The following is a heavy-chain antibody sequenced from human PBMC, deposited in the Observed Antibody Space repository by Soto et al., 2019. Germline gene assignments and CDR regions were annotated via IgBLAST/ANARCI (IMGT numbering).Heavy chain of an antibody. Sequence: SVKVSCKASGGTFSSYAISWVRQAPGQGLEWMGGIIPIFGTANYAQKFQGRVTITADESTSTAYMELSSLRSEDTAVYYCARIYDSSGYYRLSFDYWGQGTPVTVSS. V-gene: IGHV1-69*13. CDR1: GGTFSSYA. CDR3: ARIYDSSGYYRLSFDY. J-gene: IGHJ4*02. CDR2: IIPIFGTA. D-gene: IGHD3-22*01.